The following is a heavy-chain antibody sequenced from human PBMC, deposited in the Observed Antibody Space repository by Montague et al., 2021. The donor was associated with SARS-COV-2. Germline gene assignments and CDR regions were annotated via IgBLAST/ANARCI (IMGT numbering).Heavy chain of an antibody. Sequence: SETLSLTCTVSGGSISSYYWSWFRQSEGKGLGWIGLIYNSGSTSSNPSLKIRVTMSVDTSKNQFSLKLSLVTAADTAVYYCVRDQGRSNWNYPDYWGQGTLVTVSS. D-gene: IGHD1-20*01. V-gene: IGHV4-4*07. J-gene: IGHJ4*02. CDR1: GGSISSYY. CDR2: IYNSGST. CDR3: VRDQGRSNWNYPDY.